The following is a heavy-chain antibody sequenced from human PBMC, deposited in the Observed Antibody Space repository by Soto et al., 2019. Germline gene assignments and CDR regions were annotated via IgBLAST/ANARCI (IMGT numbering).Heavy chain of an antibody. Sequence: EVQLLESGGGLVQPGVSLRLSCAASGFIFNAYAMTWVRQAPGKGLEWVSAIGGSGGNTYYAASVKGRFTISRDNYKDTVDLEMNRLRVDDTAVYFCARVASDYINSADHWGQGILVTVSS. CDR3: ARVASDYINSADH. D-gene: IGHD4-4*01. J-gene: IGHJ4*02. V-gene: IGHV3-23*01. CDR2: IGGSGGNT. CDR1: GFIFNAYA.